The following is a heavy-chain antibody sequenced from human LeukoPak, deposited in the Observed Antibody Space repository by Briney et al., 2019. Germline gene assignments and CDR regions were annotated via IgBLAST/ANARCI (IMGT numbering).Heavy chain of an antibody. V-gene: IGHV3-23*01. D-gene: IGHD2-21*02. CDR2: ISGSGGTT. CDR3: AKADCGGDCYVLDY. CDR1: GFTFSNYA. J-gene: IGHJ4*02. Sequence: GGSLRLSCAASGFTFSNYAMSWVRQAPGKGLEWVSTISGSGGTTYYADSVKGRFTISRDNSKNTLYLQVNSLRVEDTAVYYCAKADCGGDCYVLDYWGQGTLVTVSS.